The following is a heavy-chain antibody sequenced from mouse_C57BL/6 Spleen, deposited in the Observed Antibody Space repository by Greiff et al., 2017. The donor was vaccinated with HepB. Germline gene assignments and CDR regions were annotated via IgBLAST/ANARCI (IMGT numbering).Heavy chain of an antibody. V-gene: IGHV1-42*01. Sequence: VQLKESGPELVKPGASVKISCKASGYSFTGYYMNWVKQSPEKSLEWIGEINPSTGGTTYNQKFKAKATLTVDKSSSTAYMQLKSLTSEDSAVYYCANYYGHYYAMDYWGQGTSVTVSS. CDR2: INPSTGGT. J-gene: IGHJ4*01. CDR1: GYSFTGYY. CDR3: ANYYGHYYAMDY. D-gene: IGHD1-1*01.